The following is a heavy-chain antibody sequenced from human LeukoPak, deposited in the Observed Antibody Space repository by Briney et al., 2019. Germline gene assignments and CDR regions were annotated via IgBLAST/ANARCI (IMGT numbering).Heavy chain of an antibody. V-gene: IGHV4-59*01. D-gene: IGHD2-15*01. J-gene: IGHJ5*02. CDR2: IYYSGST. CDR1: GGSISSYY. Sequence: SETLSLTCTVSGGSISSYYWSWIRQPPGKGLEWIGYIYYSGSTNYNPSLKSRVTISVDTSKNQFSLKLSSVTAADTAVYYCARGVVAARFWFDPWGQGTMVTVSS. CDR3: ARGVVAARFWFDP.